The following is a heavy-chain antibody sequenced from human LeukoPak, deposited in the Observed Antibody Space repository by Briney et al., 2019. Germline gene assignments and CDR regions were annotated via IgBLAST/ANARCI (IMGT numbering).Heavy chain of an antibody. CDR3: ARAKGPIVVVTALDY. V-gene: IGHV4-4*02. CDR1: GGSISSTHW. D-gene: IGHD2-21*02. Sequence: PSETLSLTCAVSGGSISSTHWWSWGRQPPGKGLEWIGEIYQSGTTRYNPSLKSRVTISVDTSKNQFSLKLSSVTAADTAVYYCARAKGPIVVVTALDYWGQGTLVTVSS. CDR2: IYQSGTT. J-gene: IGHJ4*02.